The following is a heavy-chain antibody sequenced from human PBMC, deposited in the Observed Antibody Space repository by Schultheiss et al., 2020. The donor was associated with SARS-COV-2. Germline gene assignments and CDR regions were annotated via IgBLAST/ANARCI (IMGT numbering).Heavy chain of an antibody. Sequence: GSLRLSCAASGFTFSSYGMHWVRQPPGKGLEWIGSIYYSGSTYYNPSLKSRVTISVDTSKNQFSLKLSSVTAADTAVYYCAREIDIVVPALVENYYMDVWGKGTTVTVSS. D-gene: IGHD2-2*01. V-gene: IGHV4-39*07. J-gene: IGHJ6*03. CDR1: GFTFSSYG. CDR2: IYYSGST. CDR3: AREIDIVVPALVENYYMDV.